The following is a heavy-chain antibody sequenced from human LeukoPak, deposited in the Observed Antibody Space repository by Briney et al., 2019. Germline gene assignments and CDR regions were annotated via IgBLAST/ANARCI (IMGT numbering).Heavy chain of an antibody. CDR3: ARVTPGYSGYGN. Sequence: GGSLRLSCAASGFTFSSYWMHWVRQAPGKGLVWVSRINSDGSSTSYADSVKGRFTISRDNAKNTLYLQMNSLRAEDTAVYYCARVTPGYSGYGNWGQGTLVTVSS. J-gene: IGHJ4*02. D-gene: IGHD5-12*01. V-gene: IGHV3-74*01. CDR1: GFTFSSYW. CDR2: INSDGSST.